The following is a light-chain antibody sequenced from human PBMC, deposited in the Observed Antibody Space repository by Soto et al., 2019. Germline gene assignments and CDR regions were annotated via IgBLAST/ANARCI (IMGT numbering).Light chain of an antibody. CDR1: SSDIGAYKY. CDR3: SSYAGSNTYV. Sequence: QSVLTQPPSASGSPGQSVTISCTGTSSDIGAYKYVSWYQQHPGKAPKLLIYEVSKRPSGVPDRFSGSKSGKTASLTVSGLQDEDEADYYCSSYAGSNTYVFGTGTKVTVL. V-gene: IGLV2-8*01. J-gene: IGLJ1*01. CDR2: EVS.